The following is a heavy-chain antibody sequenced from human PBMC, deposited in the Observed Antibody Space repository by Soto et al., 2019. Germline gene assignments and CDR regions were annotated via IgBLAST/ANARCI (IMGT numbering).Heavy chain of an antibody. J-gene: IGHJ2*01. V-gene: IGHV3-66*01. D-gene: IGHD2-21*02. CDR1: GFTVSSHY. Sequence: EVQLVESGGGLVQPGGSLRLSCAASGFTVSSHYMSWVRQAPGKGLEWVSVIYSGGSTYYTDSVKGRFTISRDNSKNTLFLQMMSLRAEDTAVYYCARDYYGGNSRYFDLWGRGTLVTVSS. CDR2: IYSGGST. CDR3: ARDYYGGNSRYFDL.